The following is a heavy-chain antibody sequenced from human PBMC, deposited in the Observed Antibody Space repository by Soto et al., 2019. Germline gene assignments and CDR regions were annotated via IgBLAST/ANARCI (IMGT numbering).Heavy chain of an antibody. J-gene: IGHJ4*02. Sequence: SVSNAWMTWVRQAPGKGLEWVGRIKSKTDGGTTDYAAPVKGRFTISRDDSKNTLYLQMNSLKTEDTAVYYGTTVELYDSSGFDYWGQGTLVTVSS. CDR2: IKSKTDGGTT. CDR3: TTVELYDSSGFDY. V-gene: IGHV3-15*07. CDR1: SVSNAW. D-gene: IGHD3-22*01.